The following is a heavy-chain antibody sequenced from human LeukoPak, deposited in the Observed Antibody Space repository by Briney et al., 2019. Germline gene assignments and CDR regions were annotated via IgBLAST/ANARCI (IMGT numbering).Heavy chain of an antibody. J-gene: IGHJ4*02. CDR3: ARGAQAWQLVPFDF. CDR1: GGSISSYY. D-gene: IGHD6-13*01. CDR2: IYYSGST. V-gene: IGHV4-59*01. Sequence: SETLSLTCTVSGGSISSYYWTWIRQPPGKGLEWIGYIYYSGSTNYNPSLKRRVTISVDTSKNQFSLKLSSVTAADTAVYYCARGAQAWQLVPFDFWGQGALVAVSS.